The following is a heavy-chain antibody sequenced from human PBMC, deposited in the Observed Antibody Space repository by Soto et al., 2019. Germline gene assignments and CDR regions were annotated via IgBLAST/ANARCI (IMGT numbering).Heavy chain of an antibody. Sequence: LSLTCTVSGASARAGVSYSTWIRQHPRQGLEWIGYIDNSGSTYYKPSHTGRVDIKVDTPKNQFSLNIQSFTDSDTAIPYCAAAVSDCDAGRCRASYFDQWGQGTLVTVSS. J-gene: IGHJ4*02. CDR3: AAAVSDCDAGRCRASYFDQ. D-gene: IGHD2-21*02. CDR2: IDNSGST. V-gene: IGHV4-31*03. CDR1: GASARAGVSY.